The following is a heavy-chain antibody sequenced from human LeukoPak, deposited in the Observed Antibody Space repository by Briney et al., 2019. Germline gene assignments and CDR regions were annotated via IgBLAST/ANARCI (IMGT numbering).Heavy chain of an antibody. CDR2: LACLDASCTE. D-gene: IGHD3-16*01. V-gene: IGHV3-23*01. CDR3: AKGAEIDL. CDR1: GFTFGTFD. Sequence: PGRSLRLSCAASGFTFGTFDMSWVRQAPGKGLEWVSTLACLDASCTEYYSDSVKGRFSISRDTSRSTLSLQVNSLRVEDTAMYYCAKGAEIDLWGQGTLVTVSS. J-gene: IGHJ5*02.